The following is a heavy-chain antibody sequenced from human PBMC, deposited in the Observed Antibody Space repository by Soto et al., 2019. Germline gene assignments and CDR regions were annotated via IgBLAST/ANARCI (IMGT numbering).Heavy chain of an antibody. CDR3: AKGVGDYYYYYMDV. J-gene: IGHJ6*03. Sequence: GVSLRLSCAASGFTFSSYAMSWVRQAPGKGLEWVSAISGSGGSTYYADSVKGRFTISRDNSKNTLYLQMNSLRAEDTAVYYCAKGVGDYYYYYMDVWGKGTTVTVSS. CDR2: ISGSGGST. V-gene: IGHV3-23*01. CDR1: GFTFSSYA.